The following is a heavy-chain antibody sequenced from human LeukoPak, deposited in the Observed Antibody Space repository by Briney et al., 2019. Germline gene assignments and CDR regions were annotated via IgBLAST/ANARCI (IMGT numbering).Heavy chain of an antibody. Sequence: PGGSLRLSCAASGFTFNSYARGWVRQAPGRGLEGVSAISGSGGSTYYAYPVKGRFTRSRDNSKNTLYLQMNSLRAEDTAVYYCAKANMVRGVTLKFDYWGQGTLVTVSS. J-gene: IGHJ4*02. D-gene: IGHD3-10*01. CDR1: GFTFNSYA. V-gene: IGHV3-23*01. CDR2: ISGSGGST. CDR3: AKANMVRGVTLKFDY.